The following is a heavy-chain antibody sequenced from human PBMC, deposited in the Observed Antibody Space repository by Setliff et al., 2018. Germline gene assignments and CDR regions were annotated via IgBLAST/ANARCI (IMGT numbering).Heavy chain of an antibody. CDR1: GYTFTNYD. D-gene: IGHD2-15*01. J-gene: IGHJ4*02. V-gene: IGHV1-8*02. Sequence: ASVKVSCKTSGYTFTNYDINWVRQATGQGLEWMGWMNPNSGNTGYAQNFQGRVSMTRNTSISTAYMELSSLRSEDTAVYYCARGAPGRYCSGGGCSYFDYWDQGILVTVSS. CDR3: ARGAPGRYCSGGGCSYFDY. CDR2: MNPNSGNT.